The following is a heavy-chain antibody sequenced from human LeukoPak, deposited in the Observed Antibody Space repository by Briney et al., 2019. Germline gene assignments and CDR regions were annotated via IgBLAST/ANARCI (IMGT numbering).Heavy chain of an antibody. Sequence: PSETLSLTCTVSGGSISPYYWNWIRQPPGKGLEWIGYVYYSGSTNYNPSLKSRVTMSVDASKNQFSLKLGSVTAADTAVYYCAEYIRRSGTYNFDFWGQGTLVTVSS. V-gene: IGHV4-59*01. CDR1: GGSISPYY. D-gene: IGHD5-24*01. CDR2: VYYSGST. CDR3: AEYIRRSGTYNFDF. J-gene: IGHJ4*02.